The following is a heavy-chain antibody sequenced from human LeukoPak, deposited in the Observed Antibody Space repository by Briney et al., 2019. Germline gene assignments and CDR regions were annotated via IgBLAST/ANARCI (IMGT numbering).Heavy chain of an antibody. Sequence: GGSLRLSCAASGFTFSSYGMHWVRQAPGKGLEWVAVMWYDGSNKYYADSVKGRFTISRDNSKNTLYLQMNSLRAEDTAVYYCARGGSGWYGSDYYYGMDVWGQGTTVTVSS. CDR3: ARGGSGWYGSDYYYGMDV. CDR2: MWYDGSNK. CDR1: GFTFSSYG. J-gene: IGHJ6*02. D-gene: IGHD6-19*01. V-gene: IGHV3-33*01.